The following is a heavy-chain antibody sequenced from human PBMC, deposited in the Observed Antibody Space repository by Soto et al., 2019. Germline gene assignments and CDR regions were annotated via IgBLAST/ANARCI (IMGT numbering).Heavy chain of an antibody. Sequence: HITLKESGPTLAKPTPTLTLTCTFPVFSLCTPKVGVGWIPRPQGEALKWLALLYWDDDKPYSPSLKRKLTITKDTSKNQVVLTLTNMDPVDTATYYCAHSKTSGMRSYFDYWGQGTLGTVSS. V-gene: IGHV2-5*02. CDR3: AHSKTSGMRSYFDY. CDR2: LYWDDDK. J-gene: IGHJ4*02. CDR1: VFSLCTPKVG.